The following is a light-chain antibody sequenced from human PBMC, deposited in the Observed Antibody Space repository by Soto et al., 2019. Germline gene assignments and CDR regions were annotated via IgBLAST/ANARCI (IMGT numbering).Light chain of an antibody. CDR2: DAS. V-gene: IGKV1-5*01. J-gene: IGKJ1*01. CDR1: QSISSW. Sequence: DIPLTHSPSTLSASVRGGDRIXRRPSQSISSWLSWYQQKPGKAPKLLIYDASSLQSGVPSRFSGSGSGTEFTLTISGLQPDDFATYYCQHYNTYSTWTFGQGTKVDI. CDR3: QHYNTYSTWT.